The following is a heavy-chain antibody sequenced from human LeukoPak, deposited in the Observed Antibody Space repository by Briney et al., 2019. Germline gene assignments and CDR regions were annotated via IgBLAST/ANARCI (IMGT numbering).Heavy chain of an antibody. J-gene: IGHJ6*03. D-gene: IGHD5-18*01. CDR2: IYTSGSA. CDR3: ASYPVDTAMVNRYYYYYMDV. V-gene: IGHV4-61*02. Sequence: PSQTLSLTCTVSGDSIGSGSYYWSWIRQPAGKGLEWIGRIYTSGSANYNPSLKSRVTISLDTSKNQFSLKLSSVTAADTAVYYCASYPVDTAMVNRYYYYYMDVWGKGTTVTVSS. CDR1: GDSIGSGSYY.